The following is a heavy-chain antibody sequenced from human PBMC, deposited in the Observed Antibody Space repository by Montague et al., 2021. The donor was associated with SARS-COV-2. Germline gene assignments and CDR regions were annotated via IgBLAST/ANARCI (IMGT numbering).Heavy chain of an antibody. V-gene: IGHV4-34*01. CDR1: GGSFSRYF. CDR3: VGGPNEYYFDY. J-gene: IGHJ4*02. D-gene: IGHD6-6*01. CDR2: ISPTGST. Sequence: SETLSLTCDVYGGSFSRYFWSWIRQPPGRGPELIGHISPTGSTRYNPSLDSRVTISLDTSKSRLSLELTSVTVADTSIYFCVGGPNEYYFDYWSQGTPVSVSS.